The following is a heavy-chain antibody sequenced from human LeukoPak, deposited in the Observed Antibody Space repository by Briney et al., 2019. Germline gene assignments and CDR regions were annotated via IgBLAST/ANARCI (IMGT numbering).Heavy chain of an antibody. D-gene: IGHD1-26*01. CDR1: GFTFDEYA. CDR3: VKSNGKYSYGMDV. J-gene: IGHJ6*02. V-gene: IGHV3-9*01. CDR2: ISWNSDNI. Sequence: PGGSLRLSCAASGFTFDEYAMYWVRQGPGKGLEWVSAISWNSDNIAYADSVKGRFTISRDNAKNSLFLQMNSLRVEDTALYHCVKSNGKYSYGMDVWGQGTTVTVSS.